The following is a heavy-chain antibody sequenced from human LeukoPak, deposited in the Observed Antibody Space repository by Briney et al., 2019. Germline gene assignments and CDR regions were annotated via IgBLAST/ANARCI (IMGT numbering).Heavy chain of an antibody. V-gene: IGHV3-23*01. CDR3: AKSSGRYSYDARFDAFDI. CDR2: IIGRGGST. J-gene: IGHJ3*02. CDR1: GFTVGNYG. Sequence: GGSLRLSCAASGFTVGNYGMSWVRQAPGKGLEWVSAIIGRGGSTYYADSVKCRLTISKDNSKNTLYQQMNRLRAEDTAVYHCAKSSGRYSYDARFDAFDIWGQGTMVTVSS. D-gene: IGHD5-18*01.